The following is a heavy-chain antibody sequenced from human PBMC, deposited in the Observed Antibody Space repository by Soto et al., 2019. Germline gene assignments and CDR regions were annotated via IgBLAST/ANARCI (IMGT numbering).Heavy chain of an antibody. CDR2: IYSGGST. Sequence: EVQLVETGGGLIQPGGSLRVSCAASGFTVSSYYMSWVRQAPGKGLEWVSVIYSGGSTYYADSVKGRFTVSRDNSKNMLSLQMNSLRAEDTAVYYCARGRYYYDSSGYHSPFDYWGQGTLVIVSS. J-gene: IGHJ4*02. D-gene: IGHD3-22*01. CDR1: GFTVSSYY. CDR3: ARGRYYYDSSGYHSPFDY. V-gene: IGHV3-53*02.